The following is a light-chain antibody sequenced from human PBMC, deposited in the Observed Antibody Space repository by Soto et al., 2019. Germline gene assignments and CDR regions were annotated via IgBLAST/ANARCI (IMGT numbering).Light chain of an antibody. Sequence: QSVLTQPPSASGTPGQRVTISCTGSTSNIGAGYDVHWYQHRPGTAPRLLIFGNNRRPSGVPVPDRFSGSKSGTSASLAITGLQAEDEGDYYCQSSDSSLDARDVFGTGTKVTVL. CDR1: TSNIGAGYD. J-gene: IGLJ1*01. V-gene: IGLV1-40*01. CDR2: GNN. CDR3: QSSDSSLDARDV.